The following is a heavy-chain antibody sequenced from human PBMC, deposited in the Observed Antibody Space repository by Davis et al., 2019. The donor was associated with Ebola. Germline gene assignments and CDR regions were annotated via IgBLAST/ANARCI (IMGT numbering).Heavy chain of an antibody. CDR3: ARGGYYDSSGYSHEAFDI. V-gene: IGHV3-21*01. D-gene: IGHD3-22*01. J-gene: IGHJ3*02. CDR1: GFSFSSYS. Sequence: GESLKISCAASGFSFSSYSMNWVRQAPGKGLEWVSSISSDSYFIYYADSLKGRFTISRDNAKNSVYLQIDSLRAEDTAVYHCARGGYYDSSGYSHEAFDIWGQGTLVTVS. CDR2: ISSDSYFI.